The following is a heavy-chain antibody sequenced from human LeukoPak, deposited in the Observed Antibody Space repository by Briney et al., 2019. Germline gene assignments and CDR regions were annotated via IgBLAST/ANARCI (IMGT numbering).Heavy chain of an antibody. D-gene: IGHD5-12*01. CDR3: ARDDRAPGYGWFAP. CDR2: ISWNSAYI. J-gene: IGHJ5*02. V-gene: IGHV3-9*01. CDR1: GFTFDDYA. Sequence: GRSLRLSCAASGFTFDDYAMHWVRQAPGKGLELVSGISWNSAYIGYADSVKGRFTISRDNAKNSLYLQMNSLRDEDTAVYYCARDDRAPGYGWFAPWGQGTLVTVSS.